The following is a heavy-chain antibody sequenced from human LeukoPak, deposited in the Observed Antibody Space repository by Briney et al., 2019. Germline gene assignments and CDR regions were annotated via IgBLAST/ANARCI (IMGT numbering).Heavy chain of an antibody. Sequence: PGGSLRLSCAASGFTFSSYAMSWVRQAPGKGLVWVSRINSDGRSTNYADSVKGRFTISRDNSKNSLYLQMNSLRTEDTALYYCAKDSGSSWYYFDYWGQGTLVTVSS. D-gene: IGHD6-13*01. CDR1: GFTFSSYA. CDR3: AKDSGSSWYYFDY. J-gene: IGHJ4*02. V-gene: IGHV3-74*01. CDR2: INSDGRST.